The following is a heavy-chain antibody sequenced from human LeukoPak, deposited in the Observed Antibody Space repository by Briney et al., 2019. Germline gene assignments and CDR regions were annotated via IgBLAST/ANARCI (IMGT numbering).Heavy chain of an antibody. Sequence: PGGSLSLACSGSGFRFSDCDLNWVRQAPGKGLEWVSSISGSSSHIYYADSIKGRFTISRDNAKNSLYLQMNSLRDEDTAVYYCTRAYPPLRTAAAGDLWGLGTPVSVSS. V-gene: IGHV3-21*06. CDR1: GFRFSDCD. J-gene: IGHJ5*02. D-gene: IGHD6-13*01. CDR3: TRAYPPLRTAAAGDL. CDR2: ISGSSSHI.